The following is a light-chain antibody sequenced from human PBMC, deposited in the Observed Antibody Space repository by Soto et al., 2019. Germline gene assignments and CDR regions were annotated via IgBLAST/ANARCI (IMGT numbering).Light chain of an antibody. V-gene: IGKV1-6*01. Sequence: AIQMTQSPSSLSASIGDRVTITCRASQAIRHDLGWYQQKPGKAPKLLIYTASHFQSGVPSRFSGSWSGTDFTLTISSLQAEDFATYYCLQLYDYPYTFGQGTKLEI. J-gene: IGKJ2*01. CDR1: QAIRHD. CDR3: LQLYDYPYT. CDR2: TAS.